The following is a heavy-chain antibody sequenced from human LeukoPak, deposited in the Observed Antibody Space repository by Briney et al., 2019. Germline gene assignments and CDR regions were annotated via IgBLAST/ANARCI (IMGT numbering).Heavy chain of an antibody. D-gene: IGHD6-13*01. Sequence: SETLSLTCAVYGGSFSGYYWSRIRQPPGKGLEWIGEINHSGSTNYNPSLKSRVTISVDTSKKQFSLKLSSVTAADTAVYYCARGRSIAAARWFDPWGQGTLVTVSS. CDR2: INHSGST. V-gene: IGHV4-34*01. CDR3: ARGRSIAAARWFDP. CDR1: GGSFSGYY. J-gene: IGHJ5*02.